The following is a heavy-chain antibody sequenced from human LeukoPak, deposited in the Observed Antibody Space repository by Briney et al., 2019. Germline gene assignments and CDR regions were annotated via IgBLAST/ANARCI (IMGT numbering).Heavy chain of an antibody. J-gene: IGHJ4*02. Sequence: GRSLRLSCAASGFTFSSYGMHWVRQAPGKGLEWVAVISYDGSNKYYADSVKGRFTTSRDNSKNTLYLHMNSLRAEDTAVYYCAKVGDNWDFDYWGQGTLVSVSS. D-gene: IGHD3-16*01. CDR2: ISYDGSNK. CDR1: GFTFSSYG. CDR3: AKVGDNWDFDY. V-gene: IGHV3-30*18.